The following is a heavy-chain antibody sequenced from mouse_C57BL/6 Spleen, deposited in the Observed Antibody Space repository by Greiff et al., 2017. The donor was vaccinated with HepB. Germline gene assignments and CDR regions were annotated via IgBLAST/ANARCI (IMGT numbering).Heavy chain of an antibody. CDR3: ARMARTIN. CDR1: GFTFSSYG. J-gene: IGHJ2*01. CDR2: INSNGGST. V-gene: IGHV5-6-3*01. Sequence: EVQLVESGGGLVQPGGSLKLSCAASGFTFSSYGMSWVRQTPDKRLELVATINSNGGSTYYPDSVKGRFTISRDNAKTTLSLQMSSLKSEDTAMYDCARMARTINWGQGTTLTVSS.